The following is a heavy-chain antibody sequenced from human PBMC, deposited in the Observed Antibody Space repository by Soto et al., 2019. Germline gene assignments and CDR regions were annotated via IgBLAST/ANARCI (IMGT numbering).Heavy chain of an antibody. CDR1: GYTFTSYG. CDR3: ARHIRNYVFWENFNYYGMDV. V-gene: IGHV1-18*04. Sequence: ASVKVSCKASGYTFTSYGISWVRQAPGQGLEWMGWMSAYNGNTNYGRKLQGRVAMTTDTSTSTAHMELRSLRSNNTAVYYCARHIRNYVFWENFNYYGMDVWGQGTTVTVSS. CDR2: MSAYNGNT. D-gene: IGHD1-7*01. J-gene: IGHJ6*02.